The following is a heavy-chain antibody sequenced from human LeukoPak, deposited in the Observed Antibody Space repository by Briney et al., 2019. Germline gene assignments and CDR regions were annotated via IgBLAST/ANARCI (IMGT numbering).Heavy chain of an antibody. CDR2: ISSSSSYI. CDR1: GFTFSSYS. CDR3: ARLAFPHRGPTDY. V-gene: IGHV3-21*01. J-gene: IGHJ4*02. Sequence: GGSLRLSCAASGFTFSSYSMNWVRQAPGKGLEWVSSISSSSSYIYYADSVKGRFTISRDNAKNSLYLQMNSLRAEDTAVYYCARLAFPHRGPTDYWGQGTLVAVSS.